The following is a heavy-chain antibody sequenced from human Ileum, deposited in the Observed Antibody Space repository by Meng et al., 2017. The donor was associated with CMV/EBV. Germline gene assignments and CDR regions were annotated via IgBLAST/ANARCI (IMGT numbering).Heavy chain of an antibody. D-gene: IGHD3-10*01. Sequence: GESLKISCEASRMAFSNYAMHWVRQAPGKGLAWVAVTSYDGRKNYYADSVNGRFTISRDNSKNMLYLQMNSLRADDTAVYYCARDLSGLRTYTYYYGMDIWGQGTTVTGYS. V-gene: IGHV3-30-3*01. CDR2: TSYDGRKN. CDR1: RMAFSNYA. CDR3: ARDLSGLRTYTYYYGMDI. J-gene: IGHJ6*01.